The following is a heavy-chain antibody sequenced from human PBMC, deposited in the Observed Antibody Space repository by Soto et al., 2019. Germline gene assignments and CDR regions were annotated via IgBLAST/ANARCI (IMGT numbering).Heavy chain of an antibody. D-gene: IGHD6-13*01. CDR3: AKARGRTWYEDY. CDR2: ISGSGNTT. Sequence: EVQLLESGGGLVQPGGSLRLSCAASGFTFSSYDMTWVRKAPGKGLEWVSSISGSGNTTYYADSVKGRFTISRDSSKNTLYLQMNSLRPEDTAVYYCAKARGRTWYEDYWGQGTLVTVSS. V-gene: IGHV3-23*01. CDR1: GFTFSSYD. J-gene: IGHJ4*02.